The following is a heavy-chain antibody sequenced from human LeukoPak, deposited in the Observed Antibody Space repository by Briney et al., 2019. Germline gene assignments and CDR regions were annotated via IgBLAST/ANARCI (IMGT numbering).Heavy chain of an antibody. Sequence: GGSLRLSCAAPGFTFSSYAMSWVRLAPGKGLEWVSAISGSGGSTYYADSVKGRFTISRDNSKNTRYLQMNSLRAEDTAVYYCAKGPYDSSGSDYWGQGTLVTVSS. CDR2: ISGSGGST. J-gene: IGHJ4*02. D-gene: IGHD3-22*01. CDR3: AKGPYDSSGSDY. V-gene: IGHV3-23*01. CDR1: GFTFSSYA.